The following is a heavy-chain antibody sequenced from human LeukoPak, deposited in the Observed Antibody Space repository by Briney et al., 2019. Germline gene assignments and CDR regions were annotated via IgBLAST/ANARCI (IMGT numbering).Heavy chain of an antibody. D-gene: IGHD3/OR15-3a*01. V-gene: IGHV4-31*03. J-gene: IGHJ5*02. Sequence: SETLSLTCTVSGGSNSSGGYYWSWIRQHPGKGLEWIGYIYYSGSTYCNPSLKSRVTISVDTSKNQFSLKLSSVTAADTAVYYCARDEGLNWFDPWGQGTLVTVSS. CDR1: GGSNSSGGYY. CDR3: ARDEGLNWFDP. CDR2: IYYSGST.